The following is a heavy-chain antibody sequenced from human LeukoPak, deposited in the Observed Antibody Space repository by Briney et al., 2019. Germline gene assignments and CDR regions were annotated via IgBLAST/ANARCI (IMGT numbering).Heavy chain of an antibody. CDR1: GGSFSGYY. CDR3: ARGKYSSSGALDP. D-gene: IGHD6-13*01. Sequence: PSETLSLTCAVYGGSFSGYYWSWIRQPPGKGPEWIGEINHSGSTNYNPSLKSRVTISVDTSKNQFSLKLSSVTAADTAVYYCARGKYSSSGALDPWGQGTLVTVSS. V-gene: IGHV4-34*01. J-gene: IGHJ5*02. CDR2: INHSGST.